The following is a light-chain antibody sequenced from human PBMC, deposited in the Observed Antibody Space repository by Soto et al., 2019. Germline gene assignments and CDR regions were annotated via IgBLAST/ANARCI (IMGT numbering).Light chain of an antibody. CDR2: DVT. J-gene: IGLJ3*02. CDR1: SSDIGTYDY. CDR3: CSYADNYSWV. V-gene: IGLV2-11*01. Sequence: QPALTQPASVSGSPGQSITISCTGTSSDIGTYDYVSWYQQHPGKAPKLMIYDVTTRPSGVPDRFSGSKSGNTASLTISGLQAEDEADYYCCSYADNYSWVFGGGTKLTVL.